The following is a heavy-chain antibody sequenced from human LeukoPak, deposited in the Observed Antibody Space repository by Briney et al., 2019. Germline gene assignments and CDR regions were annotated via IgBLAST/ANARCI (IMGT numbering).Heavy chain of an antibody. V-gene: IGHV1-18*01. CDR3: ARGSMYYYGSGSYSREKPLLDY. J-gene: IGHJ4*02. CDR2: ISAYNDNI. D-gene: IGHD3-10*01. Sequence: GASVKVSCKASGYTFTNYGISWVRQAPGQGLEWMGWISAYNDNIDSAQKFQGRVTMTTDTSTTTAYMELRSLRSDDTAVYYCARGSMYYYGSGSYSREKPLLDYWGQGTLVTVSP. CDR1: GYTFTNYG.